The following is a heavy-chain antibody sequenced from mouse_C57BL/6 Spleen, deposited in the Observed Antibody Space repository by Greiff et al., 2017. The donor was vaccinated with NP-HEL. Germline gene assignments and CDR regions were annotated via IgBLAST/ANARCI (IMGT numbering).Heavy chain of an antibody. Sequence: VHVKQSGAELVRPGASVKLSCTASGFNIKDYYMHWVKQRPEQGLEWIGRIDPEDGDTEYAPKFQGKATMTADTSSNTAYLQLSSLTSEDTAVYYCVDYGSHAMDYWGQGTSVTVSS. V-gene: IGHV14-1*01. D-gene: IGHD1-1*01. CDR1: GFNIKDYY. J-gene: IGHJ4*01. CDR2: IDPEDGDT. CDR3: VDYGSHAMDY.